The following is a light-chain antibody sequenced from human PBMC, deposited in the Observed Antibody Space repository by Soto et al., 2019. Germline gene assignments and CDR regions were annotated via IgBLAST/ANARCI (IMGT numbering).Light chain of an antibody. V-gene: IGLV2-14*01. J-gene: IGLJ2*01. CDR3: SSYIRSSALVV. CDR2: EVS. CDR1: SNDVGGYDY. Sequence: QSALTQPASVSGSPGHSITISCTGTSNDVGGYDYVSWYQQHPGKAPKLVIYEVSHRPSGISDRFSGSKSGNTASLTISGLQVEDEADYYCSSYIRSSALVVFGGGTKLTVL.